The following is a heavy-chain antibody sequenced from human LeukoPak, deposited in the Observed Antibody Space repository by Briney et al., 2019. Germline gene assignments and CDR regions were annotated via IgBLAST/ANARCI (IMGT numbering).Heavy chain of an antibody. CDR3: AKPARTDYADY. Sequence: GGSLRLSCAASGFTFSSYNMNWVRQAPGKGVEWVSAISGSGGNTYYADSVKGRFTISRDNSKNTLYLQMNSLRAEDTAVYYCAKPARTDYADYWGQGTLVTVSS. D-gene: IGHD1-14*01. CDR2: ISGSGGNT. J-gene: IGHJ4*02. V-gene: IGHV3-23*01. CDR1: GFTFSSYN.